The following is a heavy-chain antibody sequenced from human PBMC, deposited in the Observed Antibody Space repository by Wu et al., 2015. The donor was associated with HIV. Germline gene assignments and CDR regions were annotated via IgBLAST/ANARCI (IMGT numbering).Heavy chain of an antibody. Sequence: QVQLVQSGAEVKKPGASVKVSCKASGYTFTGYYMHWVRQAPGQGLEWMAWINPSGGATIYAESFQGRVTITRDTSLKTVYMELSSLTSGDTAIYYCARDATPITTEFDYWGQGTLITVSS. CDR2: INPSGGAT. V-gene: IGHV1-2*02. CDR3: ARDATPITTEFDY. D-gene: IGHD4-11*01. J-gene: IGHJ4*02. CDR1: GYTFTGYY.